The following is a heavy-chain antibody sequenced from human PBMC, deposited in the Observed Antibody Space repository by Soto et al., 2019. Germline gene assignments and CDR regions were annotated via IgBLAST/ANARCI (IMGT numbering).Heavy chain of an antibody. Sequence: QVQLVESGGGVVQPGRSLRLSCAASGFTFSSYGMHWVRQAPGKGLEWVAVIWYDGSNKYYADSVKGRFTISRDNSKNSLYCKMRRLGAEVTAVDYCARASTIFGVVIHDAFAIWGQGTMVTVSS. CDR3: ARASTIFGVVIHDAFAI. CDR1: GFTFSSYG. CDR2: IWYDGSNK. V-gene: IGHV3-33*01. J-gene: IGHJ3*02. D-gene: IGHD3-3*01.